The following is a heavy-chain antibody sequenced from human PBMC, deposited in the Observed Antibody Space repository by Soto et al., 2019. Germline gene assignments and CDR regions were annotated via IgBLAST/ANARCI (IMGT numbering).Heavy chain of an antibody. CDR1: GFMFSLYD. V-gene: IGHV3-30*18. CDR2: IFSDGSKR. CDR3: GKDDLDIKGGARVVGTGPVGDL. Sequence: QVQLAESGGGVFQPGRSLRLSCAAFGFMFSLYDMHWFRQTPGKGLEWVSVIFSDGSKRYYADSVQDRFTISRDNSKNTLYLQMDSLTPEDTAVYYCGKDDLDIKGGARVVGTGPVGDLWGRGTLVTVSS. D-gene: IGHD2-21*02. J-gene: IGHJ5*02.